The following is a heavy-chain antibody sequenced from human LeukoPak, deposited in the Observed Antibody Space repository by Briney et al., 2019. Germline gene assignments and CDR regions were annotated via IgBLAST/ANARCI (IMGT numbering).Heavy chain of an antibody. J-gene: IGHJ4*02. CDR2: IRYDGSNK. CDR3: ARAVGWDSNSSGSYYFDY. CDR1: GFTFSSYG. Sequence: PGGSLRLSCAASGFTFSSYGMHWVRQAPGKGLEWVAFIRYDGSNKYYADSVKGRFTISRDNSKNTLYLQMNSLRAEDTAVYYCARAVGWDSNSSGSYYFDYWGQGTLVTVSS. D-gene: IGHD6-19*01. V-gene: IGHV3-30*02.